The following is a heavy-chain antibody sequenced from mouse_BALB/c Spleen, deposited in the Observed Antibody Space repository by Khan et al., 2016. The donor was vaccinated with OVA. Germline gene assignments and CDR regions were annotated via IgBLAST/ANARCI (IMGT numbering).Heavy chain of an antibody. Sequence: EVQLQESGAELVKPGASVKLSCTASGFNIKDTYVHWVNQRPEQGLEWIGRIDPANGNTKYDPKFQGKATRTADTSSNTAYLHLRSLTSEDTAVYYCARGALSYAMDYWGQGTSVTVSS. J-gene: IGHJ4*01. CDR3: ARGALSYAMDY. CDR1: GFNIKDTY. CDR2: IDPANGNT. V-gene: IGHV14-3*02.